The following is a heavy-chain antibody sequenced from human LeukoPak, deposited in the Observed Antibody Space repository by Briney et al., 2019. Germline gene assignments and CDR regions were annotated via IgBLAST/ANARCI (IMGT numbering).Heavy chain of an antibody. V-gene: IGHV3-7*01. J-gene: IGHJ4*02. CDR2: IKEDGSEK. CDR3: VRGRYCNSISCDYFDY. CDR1: GFTFSSYW. Sequence: GGSLRLSCAASGFTFSSYWMSWVRQAPGKGREWVANIKEDGSEKYYVDSVKGRFTISRDNAKNSLYLQMNSLRAEDTAVYYCVRGRYCNSISCDYFDYWGQGTLVTVSS. D-gene: IGHD2-2*01.